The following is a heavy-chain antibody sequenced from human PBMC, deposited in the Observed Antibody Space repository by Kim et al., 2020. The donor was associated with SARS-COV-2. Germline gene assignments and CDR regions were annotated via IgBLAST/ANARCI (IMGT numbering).Heavy chain of an antibody. CDR3: ARVAVVAATRNYYGMDV. J-gene: IGHJ6*02. Sequence: KGRFTIPRENAKNSLYLQMNSLRAEDTAVYYCARVAVVAATRNYYGMDVWGQGTTVTVSS. D-gene: IGHD2-15*01. V-gene: IGHV3-11*06.